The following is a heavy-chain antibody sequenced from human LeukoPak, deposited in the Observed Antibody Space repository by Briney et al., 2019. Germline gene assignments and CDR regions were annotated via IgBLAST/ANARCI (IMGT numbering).Heavy chain of an antibody. V-gene: IGHV3-66*01. J-gene: IGHJ5*02. D-gene: IGHD2-15*01. Sequence: PGGSLRLSCAASGFTVSSNYMSWVRQAPGKGLEWVSVIYSGGSTYYADSVKGRFTISRDNSKNTLYLQMNSLRAGDTAVYYCARWNPRSVVAATNWFDPWGQGTLVTVSS. CDR3: ARWNPRSVVAATNWFDP. CDR1: GFTVSSNY. CDR2: IYSGGST.